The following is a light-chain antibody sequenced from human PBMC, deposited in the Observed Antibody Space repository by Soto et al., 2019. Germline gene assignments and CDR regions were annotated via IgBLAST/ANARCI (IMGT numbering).Light chain of an antibody. CDR3: QQYDSWPQT. J-gene: IGKJ2*01. Sequence: EILMTQSPVTLPVTPGERVMVYCAASQSVSSNVAWYQRKPVQHPRLLVYGATSRVRSVPARFSGSGSGTSFTLTISNLQSEDLAVYGCQQYDSWPQTYGPGTRLESK. CDR1: QSVSSN. CDR2: GAT. V-gene: IGKV3-15*01.